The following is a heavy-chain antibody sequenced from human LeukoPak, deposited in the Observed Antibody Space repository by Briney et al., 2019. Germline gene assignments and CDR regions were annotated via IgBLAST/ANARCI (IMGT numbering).Heavy chain of an antibody. CDR2: MNPNSGNT. J-gene: IGHJ6*03. CDR3: ARGPNSSNFGGHYYYYMDV. D-gene: IGHD2-2*01. Sequence: ASVKVSCKASGYTFTSYDINWVRQASGQGLEWMGWMNPNSGNTGYAQKFQGRVTMTRNTSISTAYMELSSLRSEDTAVYYCARGPNSSNFGGHYYYYMDVWGKGTTVTVSS. V-gene: IGHV1-8*01. CDR1: GYTFTSYD.